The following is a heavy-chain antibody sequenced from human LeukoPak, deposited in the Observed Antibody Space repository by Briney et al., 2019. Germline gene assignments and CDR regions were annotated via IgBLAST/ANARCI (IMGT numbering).Heavy chain of an antibody. CDR2: ISSSGGAT. CDR1: GFTFTNSA. J-gene: IGHJ6*02. D-gene: IGHD3-10*01. Sequence: PGGSLRLSCAPSGFTFTNSAMTWVRQAPGEGLEWVSSISSSGGATYYADSVKGRFTISRDNSKNTVYLLMNSLRSEDTAIYYCAKEGSGSYFVNPRLDVWGQGTTVIVSS. V-gene: IGHV3-23*01. CDR3: AKEGSGSYFVNPRLDV.